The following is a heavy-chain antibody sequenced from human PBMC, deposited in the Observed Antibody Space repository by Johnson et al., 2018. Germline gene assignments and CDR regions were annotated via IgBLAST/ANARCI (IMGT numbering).Heavy chain of an antibody. V-gene: IGHV3-23*04. Sequence: VQLVQSGGGLVQXGGSLRLSCAASGFTFSNYAMSWVRQAPGKGLEWVSVISGSGDRTYYVDSVKGRFTLSSENAKNTLYLQMNSLIAEDTAVYFCAKSSNYYYYYHMDVWGKGTTVTVSS. CDR3: AKSSNYYYYYHMDV. CDR2: ISGSGDRT. D-gene: IGHD2/OR15-2a*01. CDR1: GFTFSNYA. J-gene: IGHJ6*03.